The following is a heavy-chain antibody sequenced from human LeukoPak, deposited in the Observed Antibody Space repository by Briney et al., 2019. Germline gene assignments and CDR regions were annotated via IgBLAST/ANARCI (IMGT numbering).Heavy chain of an antibody. Sequence: HPGGSLRLSCAASGLNVGSNYMTWVRQAPGKGLEWVSVIYSDGRTYYADSVKGRFTLSRDNSKNTLYLQMNSLRVDDTAVYYCARSPSYYYGMDVWGQGTTVTVSS. CDR1: GLNVGSNY. CDR2: IYSDGRT. J-gene: IGHJ6*02. V-gene: IGHV3-66*01. CDR3: ARSPSYYYGMDV.